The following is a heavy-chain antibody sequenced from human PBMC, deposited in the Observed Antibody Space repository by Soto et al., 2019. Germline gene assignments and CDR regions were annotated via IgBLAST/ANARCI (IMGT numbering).Heavy chain of an antibody. V-gene: IGHV5-51*01. CDR2: IYPGDSDT. J-gene: IGHJ4*02. CDR3: ARLLIREELVLVFYY. D-gene: IGHD6-6*01. CDR1: GYSFTSYW. Sequence: PGESLKISCKGSGYSFTSYWIGWVRQMPGKGLEWMGIIYPGDSDTRYSPSFQGQVTISADKSISTAYLQWSSLKASDTAMYYCARLLIREELVLVFYYWGQGTLVTVSS.